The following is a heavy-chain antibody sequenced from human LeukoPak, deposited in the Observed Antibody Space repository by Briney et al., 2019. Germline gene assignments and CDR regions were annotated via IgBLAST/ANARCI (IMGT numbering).Heavy chain of an antibody. CDR1: GFTFSNAW. D-gene: IGHD3-22*01. CDR3: AKDYYDSAFDI. V-gene: IGHV3-15*01. CDR2: IKSKSDGGTT. Sequence: PGGSLRLSCAASGFTFSNAWMSWVRQAPGKGLEWVGRIKSKSDGGTTEYAAPVKGRVTISRDDSENTLYLQMNSLRVEDTAVYYCAKDYYDSAFDIWGQGTMVTVSS. J-gene: IGHJ3*02.